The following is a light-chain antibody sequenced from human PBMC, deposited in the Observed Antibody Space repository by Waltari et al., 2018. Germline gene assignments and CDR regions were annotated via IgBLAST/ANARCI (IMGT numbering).Light chain of an antibody. CDR2: STS. CDR3: LLYHKDAQLWV. CDR1: TGAVTSGYF. Sequence: QTVVTQEPSLTVSPGGTVTLTCASSTGAVTSGYFPIWFQQKPGQAPRPLIYSTSNKNSWTPARFSGSLLGDKAALTLSGVQPEDEAEYYCLLYHKDAQLWVFGGGTKLTVL. J-gene: IGLJ3*02. V-gene: IGLV7-43*01.